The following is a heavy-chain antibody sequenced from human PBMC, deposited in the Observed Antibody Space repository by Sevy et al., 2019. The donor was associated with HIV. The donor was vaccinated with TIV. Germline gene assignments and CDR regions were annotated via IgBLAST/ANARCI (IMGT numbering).Heavy chain of an antibody. J-gene: IGHJ4*02. V-gene: IGHV3-23*01. D-gene: IGHD5-12*01. CDR3: AKVRIVATIVSEFDY. CDR2: ISGSGGST. Sequence: GGSLRRSCAASGFTFSSYAMSWVRQAPGKGLEWVSAISGSGGSTYYADSVKGRFTISRDNSKNTLYLQMNSLRAEDTAVYYCAKVRIVATIVSEFDYWGQGTLVTVSS. CDR1: GFTFSSYA.